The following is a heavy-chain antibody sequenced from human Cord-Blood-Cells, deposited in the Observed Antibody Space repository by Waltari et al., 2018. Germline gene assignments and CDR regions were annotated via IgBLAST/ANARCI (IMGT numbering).Heavy chain of an antibody. Sequence: EVQLVETGGGLIQPGGSLRLSCAASGFTVSSNYMSWVRQAPGKGLEWVSVIYSGGSTYYADSVKGRFTISRDNSKNTLYFQMNSLRAEDTAVYYCARDMNGGYWYFDLWGRGTLVTVSS. J-gene: IGHJ2*01. CDR3: ARDMNGGYWYFDL. CDR2: IYSGGST. V-gene: IGHV3-53*02. CDR1: GFTVSSNY. D-gene: IGHD2-15*01.